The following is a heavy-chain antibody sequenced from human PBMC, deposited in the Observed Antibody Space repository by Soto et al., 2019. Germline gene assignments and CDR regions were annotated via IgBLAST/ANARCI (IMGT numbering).Heavy chain of an antibody. CDR3: ARDLQLWLPDYYYGMDV. Sequence: GGSLRLSCAASGFTFSSYSMNWVRHAPGKGLEWVSSISSSSSYIYYADSVKGRFTISRDNAKNSLYLQMNSLRAEDTAVYYCARDLQLWLPDYYYGMDVWGQGTTVTVSS. CDR1: GFTFSSYS. V-gene: IGHV3-21*01. J-gene: IGHJ6*02. D-gene: IGHD5-18*01. CDR2: ISSSSSYI.